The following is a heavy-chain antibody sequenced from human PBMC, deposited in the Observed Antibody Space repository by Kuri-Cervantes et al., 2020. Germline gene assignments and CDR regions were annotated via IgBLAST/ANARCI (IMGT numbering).Heavy chain of an antibody. CDR3: ASGSSGWYMN. CDR1: GGSISSSSYY. D-gene: IGHD6-19*01. J-gene: IGHJ4*02. CDR2: IYYSGST. Sequence: GSLRLSCTVSGGSISSSSYYWGWIRQPPGKGLEWIGSIYYSGSTYYNPSLKSRVTISVDTSKNQFSLKLSSVTAADTAMYYCASGSSGWYMNWGQGTLVTVSS. V-gene: IGHV4-39*07.